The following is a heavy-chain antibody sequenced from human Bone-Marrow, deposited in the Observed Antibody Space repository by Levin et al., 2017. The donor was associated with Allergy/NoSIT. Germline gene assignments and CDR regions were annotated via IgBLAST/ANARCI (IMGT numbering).Heavy chain of an antibody. CDR3: AREGGWVAVRGVIEFGDY. Sequence: GESLKISCAASGFTFSSYWMSWVRQAPGKGLEWVANIKQDGSEKYYVDSVKGRFTISRDNAKNSLYLQMNSLRAEDTAVYYCAREGGWVAVRGVIEFGDYWGQGTLVTVSS. J-gene: IGHJ4*02. CDR2: IKQDGSEK. CDR1: GFTFSSYW. V-gene: IGHV3-7*04. D-gene: IGHD3-10*01.